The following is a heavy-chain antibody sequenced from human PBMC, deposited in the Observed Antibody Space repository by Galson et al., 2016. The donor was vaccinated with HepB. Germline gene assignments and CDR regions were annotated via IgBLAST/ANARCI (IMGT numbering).Heavy chain of an antibody. D-gene: IGHD1-1*01. J-gene: IGHJ4*02. CDR3: ARDVNRGNFDS. CDR1: GFSFSSYW. V-gene: IGHV3-7*03. Sequence: SLRLSCAASGFSFSSYWMSWVRLAPGKGLEWVGHISKAGSEKYYLGSMEGRFSISRDNTKNSLYLQMSGLRAEDTAIYFCARDVNRGNFDSWGQGTLVTVFS. CDR2: ISKAGSEK.